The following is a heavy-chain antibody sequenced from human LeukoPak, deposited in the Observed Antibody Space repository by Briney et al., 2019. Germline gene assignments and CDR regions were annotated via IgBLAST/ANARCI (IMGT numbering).Heavy chain of an antibody. J-gene: IGHJ5*02. Sequence: PSETLSLTCTGSGGSISRYYWRWIRQPAGKGLEWIGRVYKSGSTNYNPSLKSRVTMSVDTSKNQFSLKLSSVTAADTAVYYCAREYCSSTSCYWVNWFDPWGQGTLVTVSS. CDR1: GGSISRYY. D-gene: IGHD2-2*01. CDR2: VYKSGST. CDR3: AREYCSSTSCYWVNWFDP. V-gene: IGHV4-4*07.